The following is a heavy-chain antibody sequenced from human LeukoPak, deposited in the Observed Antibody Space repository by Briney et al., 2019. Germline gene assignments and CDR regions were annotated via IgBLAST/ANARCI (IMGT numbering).Heavy chain of an antibody. Sequence: GGSLRLSCAASGFTFSSYAMHWVRQAPGKGLEWVAVISYDGSNIYYADSVKGRFTISRDNAKNSLYLQMNSLRDEDTAIYYCARDEANAFDIWGQGTMVTVSS. CDR2: ISYDGSNI. J-gene: IGHJ3*02. CDR3: ARDEANAFDI. V-gene: IGHV3-30*04. CDR1: GFTFSSYA.